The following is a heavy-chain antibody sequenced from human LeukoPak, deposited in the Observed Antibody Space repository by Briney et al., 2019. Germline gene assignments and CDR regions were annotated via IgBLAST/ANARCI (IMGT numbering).Heavy chain of an antibody. V-gene: IGHV4-34*01. J-gene: IGHJ4*02. D-gene: IGHD3-3*01. Sequence: PSETLSLTCAVYGGSFSGYYWSWIRQPPGKGLEWIGEINHSGSTNYNPSLKSRVTISVDTSKNQFSLKLSSVTAADTAVYYCARGYYDFWSGYPKVFDYWGQGTLVTVSS. CDR2: INHSGST. CDR3: ARGYYDFWSGYPKVFDY. CDR1: GGSFSGYY.